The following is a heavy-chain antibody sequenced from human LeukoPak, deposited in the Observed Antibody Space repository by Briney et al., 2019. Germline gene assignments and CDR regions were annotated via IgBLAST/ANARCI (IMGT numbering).Heavy chain of an antibody. CDR1: GFTFDDYA. CDR3: AKDKDSSGYYPLFDY. CDR2: ISWNSGSI. D-gene: IGHD3-22*01. J-gene: IGHJ4*02. Sequence: GGSLRLSCAASGFTFDDYAMHWVRQAPGKGLEGVSGISWNSGSIGYADSVKGRFTISRDNAKNSLYLQMNSLRAEDTALYYCAKDKDSSGYYPLFDYWGQGTLVTVSS. V-gene: IGHV3-9*01.